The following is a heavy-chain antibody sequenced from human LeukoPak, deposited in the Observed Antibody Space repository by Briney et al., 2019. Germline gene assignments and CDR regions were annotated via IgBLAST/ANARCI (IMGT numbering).Heavy chain of an antibody. Sequence: ASVKVSCKASGYTFTGYYMHWVRQAPGQGLEWMGWINPNSGGTNYAQKFQGRVTMTRDTSISTAYVELSRLRSDDTAVYYCARGYTYYYGSGSSNWFDPWGQGTLVTVSS. CDR1: GYTFTGYY. CDR3: ARGYTYYYGSGSSNWFDP. V-gene: IGHV1-2*02. D-gene: IGHD3-10*01. CDR2: INPNSGGT. J-gene: IGHJ5*02.